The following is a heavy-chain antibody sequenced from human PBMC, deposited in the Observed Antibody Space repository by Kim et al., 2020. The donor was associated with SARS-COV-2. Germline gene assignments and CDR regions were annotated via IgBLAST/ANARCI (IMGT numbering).Heavy chain of an antibody. Sequence: GGSLRLSCAASGFTFSTYSMNWVRQAPGKGLEWISHISGSSTTIYYADSVKGRFTISRDNAKNSLYLQMNSLRAEDTAVYYCAGLQLWGQRTLDTVSS. CDR2: ISGSSTTI. CDR3: AGLQL. V-gene: IGHV3-48*04. D-gene: IGHD1-1*01. CDR1: GFTFSTYS. J-gene: IGHJ4*02.